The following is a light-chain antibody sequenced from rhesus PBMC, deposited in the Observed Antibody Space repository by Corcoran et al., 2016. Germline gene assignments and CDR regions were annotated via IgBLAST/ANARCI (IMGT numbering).Light chain of an antibody. J-gene: IGLJ1*01. CDR3: CSYRSGSTYI. Sequence: QAALTQPRSVSGSPGQSVTISCTGTSSDIGGYNYVSWYQQHPGTAPKLMIYEVNKWPSGVSDRFSGSKSDNTASLTISGLQAEDEADYYCCSYRSGSTYIFGAGTRLTVL. CDR1: SSDIGGYNY. CDR2: EVN. V-gene: IGLV2-32*01.